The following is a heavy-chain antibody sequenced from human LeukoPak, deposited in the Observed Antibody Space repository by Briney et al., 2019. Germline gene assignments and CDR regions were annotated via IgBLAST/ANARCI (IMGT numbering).Heavy chain of an antibody. CDR2: INPNSGGT. Sequence: ASVKVSCKASGYTFTGYYMHWVRQAPGQGLEWMGWINPNSGGTNYAQKFQGRVTMTRDTSISTAYMELSSLRSEDTAVYYCATEGPVTGQVGDWFDPWGQGTLVTVSS. V-gene: IGHV1-2*02. J-gene: IGHJ5*02. D-gene: IGHD2-21*02. CDR1: GYTFTGYY. CDR3: ATEGPVTGQVGDWFDP.